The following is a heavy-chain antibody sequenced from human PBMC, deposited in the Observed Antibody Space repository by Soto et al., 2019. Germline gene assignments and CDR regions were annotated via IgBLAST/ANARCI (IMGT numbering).Heavy chain of an antibody. CDR2: IYYSGST. Sequence: PSETLSLTCTVSGGSISSYYWSWIRQPPGKGLEWIGYIYYSGSTNYNPSLKSRVTISVDTSKNQFSLKLSSVTAADTAVYYCGRLLFGAANWFDPWGQGTLVTVSS. D-gene: IGHD3-10*01. CDR3: GRLLFGAANWFDP. V-gene: IGHV4-59*01. CDR1: GGSISSYY. J-gene: IGHJ5*02.